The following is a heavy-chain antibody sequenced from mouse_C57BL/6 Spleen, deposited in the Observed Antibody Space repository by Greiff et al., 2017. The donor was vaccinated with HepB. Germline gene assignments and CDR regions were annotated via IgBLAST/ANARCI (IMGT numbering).Heavy chain of an antibody. J-gene: IGHJ1*03. V-gene: IGHV1-53*01. Sequence: QVQLQQPGTELVKPGASVKLSCKASGYTFTSYWMHWVKQRPGQGLEWIGNIKPSNGGTNYNEKFKSKATLTVDKYSSTAYMQLSSLTSEDSAVYYCARGRVVATGRYFDVWGTGTTVTVSS. CDR3: ARGRVVATGRYFDV. CDR1: GYTFTSYW. CDR2: IKPSNGGT. D-gene: IGHD1-1*01.